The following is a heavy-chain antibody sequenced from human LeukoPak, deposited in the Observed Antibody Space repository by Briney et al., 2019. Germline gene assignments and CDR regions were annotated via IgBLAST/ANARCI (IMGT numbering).Heavy chain of an antibody. CDR3: AIGRGGQQLGDY. Sequence: GESLKISCKHSEYSFPNYCIGWVRQMPGKGLEWMGIIYPDDSDTKYSPSFQGQVTISADKSISTAYLQWSSLKASDTAMYYCAIGRGGQQLGDYWGQGTLVTVSS. D-gene: IGHD6-13*01. V-gene: IGHV5-51*01. CDR1: EYSFPNYC. CDR2: IYPDDSDT. J-gene: IGHJ4*02.